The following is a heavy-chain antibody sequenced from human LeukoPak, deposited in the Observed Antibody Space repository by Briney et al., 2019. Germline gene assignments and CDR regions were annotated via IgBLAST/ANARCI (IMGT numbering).Heavy chain of an antibody. CDR1: GFTFSSYS. CDR3: ARDSLGRAATGIAMDY. CDR2: IKQDGSEK. V-gene: IGHV3-7*01. Sequence: GGSLRLSCAASGFTFSSYSMNWVRQAPGKGLEWVANIKQDGSEKYYVDSVKGRFTISRDNAKNSLYLQMNSLRAEDTAVYYCARDSLGRAATGIAMDYWGQGTLVTVSS. D-gene: IGHD6-13*01. J-gene: IGHJ4*02.